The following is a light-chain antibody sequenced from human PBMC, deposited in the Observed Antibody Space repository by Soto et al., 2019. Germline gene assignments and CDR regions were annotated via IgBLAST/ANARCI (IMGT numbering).Light chain of an antibody. V-gene: IGKV1-12*01. J-gene: IGKJ5*01. CDR1: QNINNW. CDR3: QQDASFPIT. Sequence: DIHMTQSPSSLSPSLVDRVTITCQASQNINNWLAWYQQQPGKAPHLLISTGSSLQSGVPSSFSGSGSGTDFPLTINSLQPEDFATYYCQQDASFPITFGQGTRLEIK. CDR2: TGS.